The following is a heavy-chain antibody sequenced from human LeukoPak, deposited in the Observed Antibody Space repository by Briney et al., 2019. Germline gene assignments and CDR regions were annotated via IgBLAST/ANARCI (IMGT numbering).Heavy chain of an antibody. J-gene: IGHJ6*04. V-gene: IGHV1-69*10. CDR2: IVPILATT. D-gene: IGHD5-18*01. Sequence: GASVKVSCKASGGTFRFYAIAWVRQAPGQGLEWMGGIVPILATTSYAQKFQGRVTISADNSTSTAYMELSSLKSDDTAAYYCARVSYSCNLHGRPYYYVMDVWGNGPTVTVSS. CDR3: ARVSYSCNLHGRPYYYVMDV. CDR1: GGTFRFYA.